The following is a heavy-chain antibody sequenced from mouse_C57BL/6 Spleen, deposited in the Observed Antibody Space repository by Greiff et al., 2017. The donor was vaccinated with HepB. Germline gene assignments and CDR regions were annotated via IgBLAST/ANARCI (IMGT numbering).Heavy chain of an antibody. CDR1: GYTFTDYY. CDR2: ISPGSGST. CDR3: ARGEGYDYDRAWFAY. D-gene: IGHD2-4*01. V-gene: IGHV1-77*01. J-gene: IGHJ3*01. Sequence: QVQLKESGAELVKPGASVKISCKASGYTFTDYYINWVKQRPGQGLEWIGKISPGSGSTYYNEKFKGKATLTADKASITAYMQLSSLTSEDSAVYFCARGEGYDYDRAWFAYWGQGTLVTVSA.